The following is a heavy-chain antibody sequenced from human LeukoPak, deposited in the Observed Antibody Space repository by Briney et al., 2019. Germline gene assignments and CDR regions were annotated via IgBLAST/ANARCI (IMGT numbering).Heavy chain of an antibody. CDR3: ARSSSSWPYY. Sequence: PGGSLGLSCAASGFTFSSYSMNWVRQAPGKGLEWVSSISSSSSYIYYADSVKGRFTISRDNAKNSLYLQMNSLGAEDTAVYYCARSSSSWPYYWGQGTLVTVSS. CDR2: ISSSSSYI. J-gene: IGHJ4*02. CDR1: GFTFSSYS. V-gene: IGHV3-21*01. D-gene: IGHD6-13*01.